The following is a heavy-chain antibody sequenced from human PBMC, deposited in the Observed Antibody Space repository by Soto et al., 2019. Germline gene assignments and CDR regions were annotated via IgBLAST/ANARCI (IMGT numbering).Heavy chain of an antibody. V-gene: IGHV3-30-3*01. J-gene: IGHJ5*01. CDR2: ISYDGSNK. Sequence: QVQLVESGGGVVQPGRSLRLSCAASGFTFSSYAMHWVRQAPGKGLEWVAVISYDGSNKYYADSVKGRFTISRDNSKNTLYLQMNSLRAEDTAVYYCARAPRRNWNDVNWFDSWGQGTLVTVSS. CDR3: ARAPRRNWNDVNWFDS. D-gene: IGHD1-1*01. CDR1: GFTFSSYA.